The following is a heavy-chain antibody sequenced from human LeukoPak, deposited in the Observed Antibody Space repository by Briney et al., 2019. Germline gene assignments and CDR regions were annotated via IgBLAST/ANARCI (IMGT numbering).Heavy chain of an antibody. V-gene: IGHV1-46*01. CDR1: GYTFTSYH. D-gene: IGHD3-22*01. CDR3: ARDERYDSSGYPFDY. Sequence: ASVKVSCKASGYTFTSYHMHWVRQAPGQGLEWMGIINPSGGTTNYAQKFQGRVTITRDSSISTAYMELSRLRSDDTAVYYCARDERYDSSGYPFDYWGQGTLVTVSS. J-gene: IGHJ4*02. CDR2: INPSGGTT.